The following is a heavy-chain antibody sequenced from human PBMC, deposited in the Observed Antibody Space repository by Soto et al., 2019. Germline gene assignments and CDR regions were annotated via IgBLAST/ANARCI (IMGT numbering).Heavy chain of an antibody. CDR3: AISIAAAYDAFDI. CDR2: INPSGGST. J-gene: IGHJ3*02. CDR1: GYTFTSYY. Sequence: ASVKVSCKASGYTFTSYYLHWVRQAPGQGLEWMGIINPSGGSTSYAQKFQGRVTMTRETSTSTVYMELSSLRPEDTAVYYCAISIAAAYDAFDIWGQGTMVTVSS. V-gene: IGHV1-46*01. D-gene: IGHD6-13*01.